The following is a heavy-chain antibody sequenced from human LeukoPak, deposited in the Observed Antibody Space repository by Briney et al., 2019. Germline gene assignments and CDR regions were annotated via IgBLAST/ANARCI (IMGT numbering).Heavy chain of an antibody. V-gene: IGHV4-59*08. CDR1: GGSISSYY. J-gene: IGHJ4*02. Sequence: SETLSLTCTVSGGSISSYYWSWIRQPPGKGLERIGYIYYSGSTNYNPSLKSRVTISVDTSKNQFSLKLSSVTAADTAVYYCVRVGSSSWYYFDYWGQGTLVTVSS. CDR2: IYYSGST. D-gene: IGHD6-13*01. CDR3: VRVGSSSWYYFDY.